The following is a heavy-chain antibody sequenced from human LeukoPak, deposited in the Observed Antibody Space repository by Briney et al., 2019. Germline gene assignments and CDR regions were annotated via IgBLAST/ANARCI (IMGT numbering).Heavy chain of an antibody. CDR2: IYYSGST. CDR1: GDSISSGGYY. J-gene: IGHJ4*02. CDR3: ARNSRVVPAHPFDY. D-gene: IGHD2-2*01. V-gene: IGHV4-31*03. Sequence: SQTLSLTCTVSGDSISSGGYYWSWIRQHPGKGLEWIGYIYYSGSTYYNPSLKSRVTISVDTSKNQFSLKLSSVTAADTAVYYCARNSRVVPAHPFDYWGQGTLVTVSS.